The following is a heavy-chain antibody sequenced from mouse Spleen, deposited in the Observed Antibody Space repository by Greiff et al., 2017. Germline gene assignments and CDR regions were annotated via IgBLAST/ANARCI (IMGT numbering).Heavy chain of an antibody. Sequence: QVQLQQSGAELVRPGSSVKISCKASGYAFSSYWMNWVKQRPGQGLEWIGQIYPGDGDTNYNGKFKGKATLTADKSSSTAYMQLSSLTSEDSAVYFCARGLLRSWYFDVWGAGTTVTVSS. CDR1: GYAFSSYW. J-gene: IGHJ1*01. CDR3: ARGLLRSWYFDV. D-gene: IGHD2-3*01. CDR2: IYPGDGDT. V-gene: IGHV1-80*01.